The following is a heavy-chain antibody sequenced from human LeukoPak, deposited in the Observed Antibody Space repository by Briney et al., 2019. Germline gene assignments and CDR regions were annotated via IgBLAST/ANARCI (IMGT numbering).Heavy chain of an antibody. D-gene: IGHD3-10*01. CDR2: ISSASNTI. J-gene: IGHJ5*02. Sequence: PGGSLRLXCAASGFTFSSYSMNWVRQAPGKGLESVSYISSASNTIYYADSVKGRFTISRDNAKNSLYLQMNSLRAEDTAMYYCARDGWFGDYNWFDPWGQGTLVTVSS. V-gene: IGHV3-48*01. CDR3: ARDGWFGDYNWFDP. CDR1: GFTFSSYS.